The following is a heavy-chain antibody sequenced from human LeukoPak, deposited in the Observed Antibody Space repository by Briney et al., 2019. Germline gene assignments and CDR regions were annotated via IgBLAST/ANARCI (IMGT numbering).Heavy chain of an antibody. J-gene: IGHJ3*02. V-gene: IGHV3-30*02. CDR1: GFTFSSYG. D-gene: IGHD6-13*01. Sequence: GGSLRLSCAASGFTFSSYGMHWVRQAPGKGLEWVAFIRYDGSNKYYADSVKGRFTISRDNSKNTLYLQMNSLRAEDTALYYCARGYSSSGTDAFDIWGQGTMVTVSS. CDR3: ARGYSSSGTDAFDI. CDR2: IRYDGSNK.